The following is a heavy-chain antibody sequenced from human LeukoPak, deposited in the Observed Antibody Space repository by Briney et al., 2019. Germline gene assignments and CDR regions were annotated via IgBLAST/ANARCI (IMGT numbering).Heavy chain of an antibody. CDR3: ARVRYCSGGSCYSPLDY. D-gene: IGHD2-15*01. J-gene: IGHJ4*02. CDR2: ISSSSSYI. CDR1: GFTFSSYS. Sequence: PGGSLRLSCAASGFTFSSYSMNWVRQAPGKGLEWVSSISSSSSYIYYADSVKGRFTISRDNAKNSLYLQMNSLRAEDTAVYYCARVRYCSGGSCYSPLDYWGQGTLVTVSS. V-gene: IGHV3-21*01.